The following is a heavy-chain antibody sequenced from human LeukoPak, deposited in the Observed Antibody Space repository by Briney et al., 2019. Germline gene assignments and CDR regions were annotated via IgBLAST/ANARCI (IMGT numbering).Heavy chain of an antibody. Sequence: GASVKVSCKASGDTFIPYTFSWVRQAPGQGLEWIGRIIPSLDVSNYAQKFQGRVTLSADKDTTTAYMELRSLRSDDTAVYYCARDNGDFRDYFNYWGQGTLITVSS. CDR3: ARDNGDFRDYFNY. CDR2: IIPSLDVS. D-gene: IGHD4-17*01. V-gene: IGHV1-69*04. J-gene: IGHJ4*02. CDR1: GDTFIPYT.